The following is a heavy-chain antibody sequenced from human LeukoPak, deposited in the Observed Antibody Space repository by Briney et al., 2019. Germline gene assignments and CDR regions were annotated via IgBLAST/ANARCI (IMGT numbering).Heavy chain of an antibody. CDR3: ANYDSSGYPLRVFDY. V-gene: IGHV3-21*04. D-gene: IGHD3-22*01. J-gene: IGHJ4*02. CDR2: ISSSSYI. CDR1: GFTFSSYS. Sequence: GGPLRLSCAASGFTFSSYSMNWVRQAPGKGLEWVSSISSSSYIYYADSVKGRFTISRDNAKNSLYLQMNSLRAEDAAVYYCANYDSSGYPLRVFDYWGQGTLVTVSS.